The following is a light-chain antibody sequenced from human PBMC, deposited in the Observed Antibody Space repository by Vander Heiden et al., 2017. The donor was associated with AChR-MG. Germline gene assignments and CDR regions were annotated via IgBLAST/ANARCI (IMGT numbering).Light chain of an antibody. J-gene: IGKJ1*01. CDR1: QSLSGNY. CDR2: GSS. Sequence: EIVLTQSPGTLSLSPGERATLSCRPSQSLSGNYFAWYQQRPGQAPRLLIHGSSTRAAAISDRFSGSGSGTDFTLTISRVEPEDSAVYYCHQYAGSPETFGQGTRVEIK. CDR3: HQYAGSPET. V-gene: IGKV3-20*01.